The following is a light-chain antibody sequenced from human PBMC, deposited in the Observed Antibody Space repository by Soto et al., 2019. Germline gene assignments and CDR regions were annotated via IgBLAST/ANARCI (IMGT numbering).Light chain of an antibody. J-gene: IGKJ1*01. CDR2: AAS. V-gene: IGKV1-27*01. Sequence: DIQMTQSPSSLSASVGDRVTITCRASQGISNYLAWYQQKPGKVPKVLIYAASTLQSGVPSRFSGSGSETDFTITISSLQPEDVATYYCQKYNSAPQTFGQGTKVEIK. CDR3: QKYNSAPQT. CDR1: QGISNY.